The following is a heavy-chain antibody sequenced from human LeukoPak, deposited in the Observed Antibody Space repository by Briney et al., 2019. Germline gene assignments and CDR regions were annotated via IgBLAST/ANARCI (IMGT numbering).Heavy chain of an antibody. CDR2: ISSSSSYI. CDR3: AKDSLPADYGDYVPPNWLDY. J-gene: IGHJ4*02. D-gene: IGHD4-17*01. V-gene: IGHV3-21*04. CDR1: GFTFSSYS. Sequence: GGSLRLSCAASGFTFSSYSMNWVRQAPGKGLEWVSSISSSSSYIYYADSVKGRFTISRDNAKNSLYLQMNSLRAEDTALYYCAKDSLPADYGDYVPPNWLDYWGQGTLVTVSS.